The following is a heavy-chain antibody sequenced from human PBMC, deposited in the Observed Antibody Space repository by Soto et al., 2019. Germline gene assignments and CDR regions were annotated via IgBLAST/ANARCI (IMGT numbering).Heavy chain of an antibody. V-gene: IGHV3-33*01. D-gene: IGHD4-17*01. J-gene: IGHJ6*02. CDR2: IWYDGSNK. CDR1: GFTFSSYG. CDR3: ASSGAEYYYYGMDV. Sequence: PGGSLRLSCAASGFTFSSYGMHWVRQAPGKGLEWVAVIWYDGSNKYYADSVKGRFTISRDNSKNTLYLQMNSLRAEDTAVYYCASSGAEYYYYGMDVWGQGTTVTVSS.